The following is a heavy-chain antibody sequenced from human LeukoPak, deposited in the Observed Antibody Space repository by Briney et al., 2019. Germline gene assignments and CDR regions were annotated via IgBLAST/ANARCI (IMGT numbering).Heavy chain of an antibody. Sequence: ASVKVSCKASGYTFTGYYIHWVRQAPGQGIEWMGWINPDSGGTNYSQKSQGRVTMTRDTSISTVYMELTSLRSDDTAVYYCASSRRDSSGYSSVDYWGQGTLVTVSP. CDR3: ASSRRDSSGYSSVDY. V-gene: IGHV1-2*02. CDR1: GYTFTGYY. J-gene: IGHJ4*02. D-gene: IGHD3-22*01. CDR2: INPDSGGT.